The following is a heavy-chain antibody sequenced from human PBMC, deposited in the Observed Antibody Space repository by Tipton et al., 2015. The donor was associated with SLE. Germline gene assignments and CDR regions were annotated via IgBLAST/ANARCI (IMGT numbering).Heavy chain of an antibody. D-gene: IGHD2-2*01. V-gene: IGHV3-49*04. CDR3: VRDSSLWSTDY. J-gene: IGHJ4*02. Sequence: RSLRLFCAASGFSFSIYAMHWVRQAPGKGLEWVGVARVKAYGGTTEYAASVQGRFTISRDDSRSVAYLQMNSLKTEDTAVYYCVRDSSLWSTDYWGQGTLVTVSS. CDR1: GFSFSIYA. CDR2: ARVKAYGGTT.